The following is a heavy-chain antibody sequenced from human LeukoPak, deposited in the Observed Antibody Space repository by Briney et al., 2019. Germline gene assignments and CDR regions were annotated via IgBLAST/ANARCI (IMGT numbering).Heavy chain of an antibody. CDR2: INPNSGGT. CDR3: AGLPQSIAARPYFDY. V-gene: IGHV1-2*02. J-gene: IGHJ4*02. D-gene: IGHD6-6*01. CDR1: GYTFTGYY. Sequence: VASVKVSRKASGYTFTGYYMHWVRQAPGQGLEWMGWINPNSGGTNYAQKFQGRVTMTRDTSISTAYMELSRLRSDDTAVYYCAGLPQSIAARPYFDYWGQGTLVTVSS.